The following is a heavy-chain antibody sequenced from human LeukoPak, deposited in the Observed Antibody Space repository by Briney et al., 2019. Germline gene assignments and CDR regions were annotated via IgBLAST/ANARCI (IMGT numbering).Heavy chain of an antibody. CDR2: IYTGGST. V-gene: IGHV3-66*01. CDR1: GFTVSSNY. Sequence: GGSLRLSCAASGFTVSSNYMNWVRQAPGKGLEWVSVIYTGGSTYYADSVKGRFTISRDNSKNTLYLQMNSLRAEDTAVYYCARDGRTSVGPRPGYWFDPWGQGTLVTVSS. CDR3: ARDGRTSVGPRPGYWFDP. J-gene: IGHJ5*02. D-gene: IGHD1/OR15-1a*01.